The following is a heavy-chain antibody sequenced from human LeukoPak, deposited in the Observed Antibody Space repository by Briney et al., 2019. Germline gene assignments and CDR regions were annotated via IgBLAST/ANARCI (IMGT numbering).Heavy chain of an antibody. V-gene: IGHV4-4*09. Sequence: SETLSLTCTVSGGSINNYYWSWIRQPPGKGLEWIGYIYTSGSTNYNPPLKSRVTISVDTSKNQFSLKLTSVTAADTAVYYCARLYSGSYSPTDYWGQGTLVTVSS. J-gene: IGHJ4*02. CDR1: GGSINNYY. D-gene: IGHD1-26*01. CDR2: IYTSGST. CDR3: ARLYSGSYSPTDY.